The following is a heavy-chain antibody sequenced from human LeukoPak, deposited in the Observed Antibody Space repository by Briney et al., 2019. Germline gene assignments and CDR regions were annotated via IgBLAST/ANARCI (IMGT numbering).Heavy chain of an antibody. D-gene: IGHD3-16*02. Sequence: GASVKVSCKASGYTFTSYYMHWVRQAPGQGLEWMGWINPSTGKPTYAQGFTGRFVFSLDTSVSTAYLQISSLKAEDTAVYYCARAYQPLGGLSFPDSWGQGTLVTVSS. CDR3: ARAYQPLGGLSFPDS. CDR2: INPSTGKP. J-gene: IGHJ5*01. V-gene: IGHV7-4-1*02. CDR1: GYTFTSYY.